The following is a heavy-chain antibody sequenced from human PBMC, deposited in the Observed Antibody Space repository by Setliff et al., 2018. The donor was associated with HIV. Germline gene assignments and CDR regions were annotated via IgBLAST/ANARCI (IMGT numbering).Heavy chain of an antibody. CDR3: ASAYDYHMDV. Sequence: SVKVSCKASGDTFSSYAISWVRQAPGQGLEWMGGIIPILGMAKYTQKFQGRVTITADKSTSTAYMELSSLKSEDTAVYYCASAYDYHMDVWGKGTTVTVSS. CDR2: IIPILGMA. CDR1: GDTFSSYA. J-gene: IGHJ6*03. V-gene: IGHV1-69*10.